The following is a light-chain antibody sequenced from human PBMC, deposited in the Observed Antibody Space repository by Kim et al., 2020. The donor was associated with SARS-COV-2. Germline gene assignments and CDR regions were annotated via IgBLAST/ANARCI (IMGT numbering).Light chain of an antibody. CDR2: YDS. J-gene: IGLJ3*02. CDR1: NIGSKS. V-gene: IGLV3-21*04. Sequence: APGKTARITCGGNNIGSKSVHWYQQKPGQAPVLVIYYDSDRPSGIPERFSGSNSGNTATLTISRVEAGDEAEYYCQVWDSSSDHPVFGGGTQLAVL. CDR3: QVWDSSSDHPV.